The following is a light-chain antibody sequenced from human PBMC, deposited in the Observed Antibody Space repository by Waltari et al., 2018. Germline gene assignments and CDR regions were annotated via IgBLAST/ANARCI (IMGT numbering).Light chain of an antibody. V-gene: IGLV6-57*03. CDR1: SGSIASNY. CDR2: EDY. Sequence: NFMLTQPHSVSESPGKTLTTSCTRSSGSIASNYVQWFQQRPGSAPTTVIYEDYQRPSGVPDRFSGSIDSSSNSASLTISGLKTEDEADYYCQSYDGINWMFGGGTKLTVL. CDR3: QSYDGINWM. J-gene: IGLJ3*02.